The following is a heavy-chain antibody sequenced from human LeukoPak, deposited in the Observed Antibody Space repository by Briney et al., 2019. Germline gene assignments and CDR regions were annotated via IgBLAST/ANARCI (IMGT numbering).Heavy chain of an antibody. CDR1: GFTFDDYT. Sequence: PGGSLRLSCAASGFTFDDYTMHWVRQAPGKGLEWVSLISWDGGSTYYADPLKGRFTISRDNTKNSLYLQMNSLRTEDTALYYGAKGLDYWGQGTLVIVSS. V-gene: IGHV3-43*01. CDR2: ISWDGGST. CDR3: AKGLDY. J-gene: IGHJ4*02.